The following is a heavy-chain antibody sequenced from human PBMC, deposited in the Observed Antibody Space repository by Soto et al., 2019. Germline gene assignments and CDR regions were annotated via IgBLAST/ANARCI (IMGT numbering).Heavy chain of an antibody. V-gene: IGHV4-59*01. Sequence: SETLSLTCTVSGGSISSYYWSWIRQPPGKGLEWIGYIYYSGSTNYTPSLKSRVTISVDTSKNQFSLKLSSVTAADTAVYYCARARSSSSAGGYYYGMDVWGQGTTVTVSS. CDR1: GGSISSYY. CDR2: IYYSGST. J-gene: IGHJ6*02. CDR3: ARARSSSSAGGYYYGMDV. D-gene: IGHD6-6*01.